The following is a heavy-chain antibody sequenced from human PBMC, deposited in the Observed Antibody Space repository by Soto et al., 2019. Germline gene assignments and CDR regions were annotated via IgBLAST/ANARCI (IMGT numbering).Heavy chain of an antibody. CDR2: TSYSGTT. CDR3: ARHPDVIGHCTYDSCHGSYHFGMDV. CDR1: GGSISSSISF. J-gene: IGHJ6*02. V-gene: IGHV4-39*01. Sequence: NPSETLSVICTLSGGSISSSISFWPWIRQPPGNGVEPPANTSYSGTTYYNPSLKGRVTVSMDMSKNQFSLKLTSVAAADSAIYYCARHPDVIGHCTYDSCHGSYHFGMDVWGQGTPVTVSS. D-gene: IGHD2-8*01.